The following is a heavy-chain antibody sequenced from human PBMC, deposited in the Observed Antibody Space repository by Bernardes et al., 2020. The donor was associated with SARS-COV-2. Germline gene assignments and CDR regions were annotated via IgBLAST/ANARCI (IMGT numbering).Heavy chain of an antibody. Sequence: GGSLRLSRAASGFPLSGSAMHWVRQASGKGLEWVGRIRSKVNSYATAYAASVRGRFTISRDDSRNTAYLQMNSLITEDTAVYYCTRRLAGRLGYYYGMDVWGQGTTVIVSS. D-gene: IGHD6-13*01. CDR2: IRSKVNSYAT. CDR1: GFPLSGSA. J-gene: IGHJ6*02. V-gene: IGHV3-73*01. CDR3: TRRLAGRLGYYYGMDV.